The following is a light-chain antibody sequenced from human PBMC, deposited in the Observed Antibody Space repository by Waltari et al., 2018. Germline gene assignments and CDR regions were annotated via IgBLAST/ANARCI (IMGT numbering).Light chain of an antibody. Sequence: QSVLTQPPSVSAAPGQKVTISCSGSSSNIGNYYVSWYYQLPGAAPKLLIYDKNARPSGIPHRFAASKSGTSATLGITGLQIGDEADYYCATWDNNLKDVVFGGGTKLTVL. CDR1: SSNIGNYY. J-gene: IGLJ2*01. CDR3: ATWDNNLKDVV. V-gene: IGLV1-51*01. CDR2: DKN.